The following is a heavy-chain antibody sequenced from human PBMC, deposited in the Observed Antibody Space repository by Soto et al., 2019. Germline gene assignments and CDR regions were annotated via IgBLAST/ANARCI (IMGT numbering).Heavy chain of an antibody. J-gene: IGHJ5*02. CDR2: IYYSGST. CDR3: ARYCSGGSCYLDP. V-gene: IGHV4-59*01. D-gene: IGHD2-15*01. Sequence: PSETLSLTCTVSGGSISSYYWSWIRQPPGKGLEWIGYIYYSGSTNYNPSLKSRVTISVDTSKNQFSLKLSSVTAADTAVYYCARYCSGGSCYLDPWAQGTLLTISS. CDR1: GGSISSYY.